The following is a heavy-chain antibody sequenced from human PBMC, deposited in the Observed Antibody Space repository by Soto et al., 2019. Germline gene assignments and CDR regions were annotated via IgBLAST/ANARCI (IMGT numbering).Heavy chain of an antibody. CDR2: INHSGST. V-gene: IGHV4-34*01. D-gene: IGHD3-22*01. J-gene: IGHJ4*02. CDR3: ARKGTLYYYDSSGYLLDY. Sequence: PXETLYLTCSVYGWSFSGYYWSWIRQPPGKGLEWIGEINHSGSTNYNPSLKSRVTISVDTSKNQFSLKLSSVTAADTAVYYCARKGTLYYYDSSGYLLDYWGQGTLVTVSS. CDR1: GWSFSGYY.